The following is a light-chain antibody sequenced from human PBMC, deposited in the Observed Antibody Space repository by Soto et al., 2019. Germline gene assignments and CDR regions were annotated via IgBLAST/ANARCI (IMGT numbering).Light chain of an antibody. CDR3: AAWDDSLNARYV. J-gene: IGLJ1*01. V-gene: IGLV2-8*01. CDR1: SSDVGGYNY. Sequence: QSVLTQPPSASGSPGQSVTISCTGTSSDVGGYNYVSWYQQHPGKAPKLMIYEVSKRPSGVPDRFSGSKSGNTASLTVSGLQAEDEADYYCAAWDDSLNARYVFGTGTKLTVL. CDR2: EVS.